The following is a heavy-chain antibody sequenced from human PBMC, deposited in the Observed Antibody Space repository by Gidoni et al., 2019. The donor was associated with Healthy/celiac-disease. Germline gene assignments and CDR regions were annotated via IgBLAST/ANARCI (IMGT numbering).Heavy chain of an antibody. CDR3: ARDASPYYYGSGSPRWFDP. V-gene: IGHV3-48*04. J-gene: IGHJ5*02. D-gene: IGHD3-10*01. CDR2: ISSSSSTI. CDR1: GFPFSSYS. Sequence: EVQLVESGGGLVQPGGSLRLSCAASGFPFSSYSMNWVRQAGKGLEWVSYISSSSSTIYYADSVKGRLTISRDNAKNSLYLQMNSLRAEDTAVYYCARDASPYYYGSGSPRWFDPWGQGTLVTVSS.